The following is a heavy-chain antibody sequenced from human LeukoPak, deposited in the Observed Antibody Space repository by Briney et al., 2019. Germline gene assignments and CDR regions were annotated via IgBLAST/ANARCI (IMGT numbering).Heavy chain of an antibody. J-gene: IGHJ5*02. CDR1: GGSISSYY. D-gene: IGHD3-22*01. V-gene: IGHV4-59*01. CDR3: ARDLRPLYYYDSSGQGWFDP. Sequence: SETLSLTCTVSGGSISSYYWSWIRQPPGKGLEWIGYIYDSGSTNYNPSLKSRVTISVDTSKNQFSLKLSSVTAADTAVYYCARDLRPLYYYDSSGQGWFDPWGQGTLVTVSS. CDR2: IYDSGST.